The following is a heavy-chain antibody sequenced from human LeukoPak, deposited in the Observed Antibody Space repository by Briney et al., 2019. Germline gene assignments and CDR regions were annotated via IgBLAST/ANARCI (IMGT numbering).Heavy chain of an antibody. J-gene: IGHJ4*02. V-gene: IGHV4-34*01. Sequence: SETLSLTCAVYGGSFSGFHWTWIRQPPGKGLEWIGEINHSGSTNYNPSLRSRVTISVDTSKNQFSLKLFSVTAADTAVYYCARDLPGYCSGGSCYELANYWGQGTLVTVSS. CDR1: GGSFSGFH. CDR2: INHSGST. D-gene: IGHD2-15*01. CDR3: ARDLPGYCSGGSCYELANY.